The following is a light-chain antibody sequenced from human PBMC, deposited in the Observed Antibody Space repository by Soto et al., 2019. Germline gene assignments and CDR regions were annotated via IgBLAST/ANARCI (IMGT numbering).Light chain of an antibody. J-gene: IGLJ1*01. V-gene: IGLV2-14*01. CDR1: SSDVGGYNF. CDR3: KSYTTGAYI. CDR2: EVN. Sequence: QSVLTQPASVSGSPGQSITISCTGTSSDVGGYNFVSWYQHHPGKVPKLIISEVNNRPSGVSDRFSGSKSGNTASLTISGLQAEDEADYYCKSYTTGAYIFGSGTEVTVL.